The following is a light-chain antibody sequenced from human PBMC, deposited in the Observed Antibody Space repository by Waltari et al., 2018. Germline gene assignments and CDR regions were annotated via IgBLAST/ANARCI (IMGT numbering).Light chain of an antibody. J-gene: IGKJ4*01. V-gene: IGKV4-1*01. CDR3: QQYYSIPVS. CDR2: WAS. Sequence: DIVMTQSPDSLAVSLGERVTINCTSSYSVLYSPNGRNYLGWYQQKPGQPPRLLIYWASSREYGVPERFSGAGSGTDFTLTISSLKPEDVAVYYCQQYYSIPVSFGGGTRVEIK. CDR1: YSVLYSPNGRNY.